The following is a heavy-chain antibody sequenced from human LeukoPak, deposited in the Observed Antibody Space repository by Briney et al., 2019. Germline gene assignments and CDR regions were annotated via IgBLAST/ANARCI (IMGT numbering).Heavy chain of an antibody. CDR1: GFAVSTNY. J-gene: IGHJ4*02. Sequence: GGSLRLSCAASGFAVSTNYLSWVREAPGKGLEGFSVMYAGGAAYYADYVKGRFTISRDPSNNTLILQMRSLGVEDTAVYYCARSTSYHFDSWGQGTLVTVSS. V-gene: IGHV3-53*01. D-gene: IGHD2-2*01. CDR3: ARSTSYHFDS. CDR2: MYAGGAA.